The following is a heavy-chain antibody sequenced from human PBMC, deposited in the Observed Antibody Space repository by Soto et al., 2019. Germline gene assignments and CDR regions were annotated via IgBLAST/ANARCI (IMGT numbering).Heavy chain of an antibody. V-gene: IGHV3-13*05. Sequence: GGSLRLSCAASGFSFRTYDMHWVRQVSGKGLARVSAIGSADDPYYLGSVKGRFTISRENAKNSLYLQMNSLRAGDTAVYYCARAYSGRLPRRADYYYAMDVWGLGTTVTVS. CDR3: ARAYSGRLPRRADYYYAMDV. CDR2: IGSADDP. CDR1: GFSFRTYD. J-gene: IGHJ6*02. D-gene: IGHD2-15*01.